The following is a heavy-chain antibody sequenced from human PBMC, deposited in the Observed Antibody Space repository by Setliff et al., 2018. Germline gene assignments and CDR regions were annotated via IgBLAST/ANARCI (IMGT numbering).Heavy chain of an antibody. CDR3: ARGRNIAARLLDS. CDR2: INHRGST. Sequence: SQTLSLTCAAYGGTFSDYYWTWIRQPPGKGLEWIGEINHRGSTNYNPSLKSRATISIDTSKDQFSLKLISMSAADTAVYFCARGRNIAARLLDSWGQGALVTV. CDR1: GGTFSDYY. V-gene: IGHV4-34*01. J-gene: IGHJ4*02. D-gene: IGHD6-6*01.